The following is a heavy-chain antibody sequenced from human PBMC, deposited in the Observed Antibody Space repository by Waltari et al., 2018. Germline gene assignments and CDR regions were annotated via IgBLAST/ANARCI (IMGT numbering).Heavy chain of an antibody. CDR3: ARGPVWFGELLPYYYGMDV. V-gene: IGHV4-34*01. CDR2: INHSGST. Sequence: QVQLQQWGAGLLKPSETLSLTCAVHGGSLSGSYWSWIRQPPGKGLEWIGAINHSGSTNYNPSLKSRVTISVDTSKNQFSLKLSSVTAADTAVYYCARGPVWFGELLPYYYGMDVWGQGTTVTVSS. CDR1: GGSLSGSY. J-gene: IGHJ6*02. D-gene: IGHD3-10*01.